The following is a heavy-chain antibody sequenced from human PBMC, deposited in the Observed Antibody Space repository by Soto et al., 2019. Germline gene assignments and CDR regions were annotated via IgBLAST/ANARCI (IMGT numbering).Heavy chain of an antibody. J-gene: IGHJ4*02. CDR2: FIGVGTSK. V-gene: IGHV3-74*01. D-gene: IGHD1-7*01. CDR1: GLTLTTYW. Sequence: PGGSLRFPGAASGLTLTTYWLHWVRQTPGKGLVWVSRFIGVGTSKEYARPVEGRSTVSRDNADNKVLLQMNSLRAEDTDVYYCAKDFDWDSNSWGQGTLVTVSS. CDR3: AKDFDWDSNS.